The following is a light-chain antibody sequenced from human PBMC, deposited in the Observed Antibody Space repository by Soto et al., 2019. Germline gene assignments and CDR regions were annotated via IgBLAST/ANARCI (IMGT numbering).Light chain of an antibody. V-gene: IGKV4-1*01. CDR3: QQYYTTPAT. Sequence: DIVMTQSPESLAVSLGERATINCKSSQSILYRLAWYQQKPGQPPKLLIHWASTRKSGVPDRFSGSGSGTDFTLTISSLQAEDVAIYYCQQYYTTPATFGQGTKVEI. J-gene: IGKJ1*01. CDR2: WAS. CDR1: QSILYR.